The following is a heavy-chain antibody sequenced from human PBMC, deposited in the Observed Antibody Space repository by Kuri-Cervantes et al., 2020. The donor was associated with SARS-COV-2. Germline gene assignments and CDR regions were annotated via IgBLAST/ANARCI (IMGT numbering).Heavy chain of an antibody. D-gene: IGHD1-1*01. CDR2: ISWNSGSI. V-gene: IGHV3-9*03. Sequence: GGSLRLSCAASGFTFDDYAMHWVRQAPGKGLEWVSGISWNSGSIGYADSVKGRFTISRDNAKNSLYLQMNSLRAEDMALYYCTTLIDYWGQGALVTVSS. CDR3: TTLIDY. J-gene: IGHJ4*02. CDR1: GFTFDDYA.